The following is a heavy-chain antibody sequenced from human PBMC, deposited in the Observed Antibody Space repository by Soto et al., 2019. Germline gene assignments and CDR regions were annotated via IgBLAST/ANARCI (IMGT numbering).Heavy chain of an antibody. CDR1: GGSFSGYY. J-gene: IGHJ4*02. CDR3: ASWFGDPNYYFDY. V-gene: IGHV4-34*01. Sequence: QVQLQQWGAGLLKPSETLSLTCAVYGGSFSGYYWSWIRQPPGKGLEWIGEINHSGSTNYNPSLKSRVTISADTSKNQFSLKLSSVTAADTAVYYCASWFGDPNYYFDYWGQGTLVTVSS. D-gene: IGHD3-10*01. CDR2: INHSGST.